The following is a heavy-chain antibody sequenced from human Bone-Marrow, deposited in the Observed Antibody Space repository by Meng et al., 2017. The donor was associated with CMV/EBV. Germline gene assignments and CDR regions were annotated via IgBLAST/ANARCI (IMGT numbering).Heavy chain of an antibody. J-gene: IGHJ4*02. CDR1: GYTFSAHY. CDR3: ARKFYFHGSNYYPHYFDS. Sequence: ASVKVSCKATGYTFSAHYLHWVRQAPGKGLEWMGWVNPNSGGTNYAQKFQTRVTMTRDMSISTSYMELRRLTSDDTALYFCARKFYFHGSNYYPHYFDSWGQGTLVTVSS. D-gene: IGHD2/OR15-2a*01. CDR2: VNPNSGGT. V-gene: IGHV1-2*02.